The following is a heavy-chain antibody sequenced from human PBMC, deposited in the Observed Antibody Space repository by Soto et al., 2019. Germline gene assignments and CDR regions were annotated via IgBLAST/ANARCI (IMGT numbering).Heavy chain of an antibody. Sequence: GGSLRLSCAASGFTFSSYGMHWVRQAPGKGLEWVAVISYDGSNKYYADSVKGRFTISRDNSKNTLYLQMNSLRAEDTAVYYCAKDPSPRLVRLPDVWGQGTTVPVSS. CDR1: GFTFSSYG. J-gene: IGHJ6*02. CDR3: AKDPSPRLVRLPDV. V-gene: IGHV3-30*18. CDR2: ISYDGSNK. D-gene: IGHD3-9*01.